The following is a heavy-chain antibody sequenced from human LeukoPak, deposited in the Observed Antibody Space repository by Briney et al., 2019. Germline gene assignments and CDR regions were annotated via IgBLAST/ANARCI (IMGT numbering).Heavy chain of an antibody. D-gene: IGHD3-10*01. CDR1: GFTFSSYG. CDR3: AKNSFYYDSGSYFFDY. CDR2: ISGSGGST. J-gene: IGHJ4*02. V-gene: IGHV3-23*01. Sequence: GGTLRLSCAASGFTFSSYGMSWVRQAPGKGLEWVSAISGSGGSTYYADSVKGRFTTSRDISKNTLYLQMNSLRAEDTAVYYCAKNSFYYDSGSYFFDYWGQGTLVTVSS.